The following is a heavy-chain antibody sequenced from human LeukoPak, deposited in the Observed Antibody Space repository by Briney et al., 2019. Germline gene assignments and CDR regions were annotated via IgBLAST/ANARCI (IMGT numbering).Heavy chain of an antibody. D-gene: IGHD3-9*01. V-gene: IGHV4-39*01. CDR2: TYYTGSS. CDR1: GASITSGDYF. J-gene: IGHJ4*02. CDR3: AIQNYNVVTTYWMGHEGV. Sequence: SETLSLTCSVSGASITSGDYFWAWTRQPPGKGLEWIGSTYYTGSSYYNPSLRGRATISVDSSNNQFTLKLTTVTVADTAVYYCAIQNYNVVTTYWMGHEGVWGQGTLVTVS.